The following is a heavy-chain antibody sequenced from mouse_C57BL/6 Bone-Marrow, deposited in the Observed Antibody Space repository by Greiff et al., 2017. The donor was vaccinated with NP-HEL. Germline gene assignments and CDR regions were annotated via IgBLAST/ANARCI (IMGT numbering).Heavy chain of an antibody. D-gene: IGHD1-1*01. CDR3: ARSSYGSRGGFAY. V-gene: IGHV1-82*01. CDR2: IYPGDGDT. J-gene: IGHJ3*01. CDR1: GYAFSSSW. Sequence: QVQLQQSGPELVKPGASVKISCKASGYAFSSSWMNWVKQRPGKGLEWIGRIYPGDGDTDYNGKFKGKATLTADKSSSTAYMQLSSLTSEDSAVYFCARSSYGSRGGFAYWGQGTLVTVSA.